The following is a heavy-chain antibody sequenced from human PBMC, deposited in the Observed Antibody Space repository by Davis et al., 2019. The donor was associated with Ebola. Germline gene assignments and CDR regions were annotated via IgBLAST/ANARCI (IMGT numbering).Heavy chain of an antibody. CDR2: MRGDGQSQ. CDR1: GLTLSNYW. Sequence: GESLKISCSASGLTLSNYWMSWVRQAPGKGLEWVAAMRGDGQSQYYVDSVKGRFTISRDNAKNSAFLQMNSLRVEDTAIYYCATERWLKHSDSWSGFSDWWGQGTLVTVSS. J-gene: IGHJ4*02. CDR3: ATERWLKHSDSWSGFSDW. V-gene: IGHV3-7*03. D-gene: IGHD3-3*01.